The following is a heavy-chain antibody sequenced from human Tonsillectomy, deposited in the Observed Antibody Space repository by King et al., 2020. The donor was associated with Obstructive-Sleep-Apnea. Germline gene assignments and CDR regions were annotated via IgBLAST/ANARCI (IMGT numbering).Heavy chain of an antibody. Sequence: QLQESGPGLVKPSETLSLTCSVSGGSISSYYWSWIRQPPGKGLEWIGYIYYSGSTNYNPPLKSRVTISVDTSKNQLSLKLSSVTAADTAVYYCARHFMVRGVKASWFDPWGQGTLVTVSS. D-gene: IGHD3-10*01. CDR1: GGSISSYY. J-gene: IGHJ5*02. CDR3: ARHFMVRGVKASWFDP. CDR2: IYYSGST. V-gene: IGHV4-59*08.